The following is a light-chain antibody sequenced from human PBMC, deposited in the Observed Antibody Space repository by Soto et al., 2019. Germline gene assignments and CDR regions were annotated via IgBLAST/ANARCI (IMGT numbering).Light chain of an antibody. CDR2: EVT. CDR1: XXDVADYKD. V-gene: IGLV2-8*01. J-gene: IGLJ1*01. Sequence: QSVLTQPPSASGSPGQSVTISCTGTXXDVADYKDVSLYQQHPGKAPKLIIYEVTKRPSGVPDRFSGSKSGNTASLTVSGLQAEDEADYYCSSNAGSDNYVFGTGTKVTVL. CDR3: SSNAGSDNYV.